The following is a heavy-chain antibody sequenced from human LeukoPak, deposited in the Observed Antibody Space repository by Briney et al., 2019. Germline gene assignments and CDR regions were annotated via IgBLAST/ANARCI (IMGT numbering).Heavy chain of an antibody. V-gene: IGHV4-39*01. D-gene: IGHD6-13*01. CDR2: IYYSGST. Sequence: SETLSLTCTVSGGSISSSSYYWGWIRQPPGKGLEWIGSIYYSGSTYYNPSLKSRVTISVDTSKNQFSLNPRSVTAADTAVYYCARLEIEYSSSWFETTRYYMDVWGKGTTATVSS. CDR3: ARLEIEYSSSWFETTRYYMDV. CDR1: GGSISSSSYY. J-gene: IGHJ6*03.